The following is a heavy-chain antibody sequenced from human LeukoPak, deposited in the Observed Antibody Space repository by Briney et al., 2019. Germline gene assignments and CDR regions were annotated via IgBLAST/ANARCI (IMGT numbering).Heavy chain of an antibody. CDR1: GGTFSSYA. CDR3: ARGKGYSYVYGTDY. CDR2: IIPIFGTA. V-gene: IGHV1-69*01. D-gene: IGHD5-18*01. J-gene: IGHJ4*02. Sequence: KISCKASGGTFSSYAISWVRQAPGQGLEWMGGIIPIFGTANYAQKFQGRVTITADESTSTAYMELSSLRSEDTAIYYCARGKGYSYVYGTDYWGQGTLVTVSS.